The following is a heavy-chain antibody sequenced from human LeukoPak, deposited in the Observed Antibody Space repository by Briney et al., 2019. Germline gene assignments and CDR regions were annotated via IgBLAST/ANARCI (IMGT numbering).Heavy chain of an antibody. CDR2: ISYDGSNK. CDR1: GFTFSSYA. D-gene: IGHD6-19*01. Sequence: GGSLRLSCAASGFTFSSYAMHWVRQAPGKGLEWVAVISYDGSNKYYADSVKGRFTISRDNSKNTLYLQMNSLRAEDTAVYYCARTFSSGWYSPTDHWGQGTLVTVSS. J-gene: IGHJ4*02. V-gene: IGHV3-30-3*01. CDR3: ARTFSSGWYSPTDH.